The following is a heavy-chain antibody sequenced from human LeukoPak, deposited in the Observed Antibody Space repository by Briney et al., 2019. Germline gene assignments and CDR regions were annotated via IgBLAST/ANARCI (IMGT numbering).Heavy chain of an antibody. Sequence: GGSLRLSCAASGFTFSSYWMSWVRQAPGKGLEWVANIKQDGSEKYYVDSVKGRFTISRDSAKNSLYLQMNSLRAEDTAVYYCARDRYCSSTSCYRYYGMDVWGQGTTVTVSS. CDR1: GFTFSSYW. CDR3: ARDRYCSSTSCYRYYGMDV. D-gene: IGHD2-2*01. J-gene: IGHJ6*02. V-gene: IGHV3-7*01. CDR2: IKQDGSEK.